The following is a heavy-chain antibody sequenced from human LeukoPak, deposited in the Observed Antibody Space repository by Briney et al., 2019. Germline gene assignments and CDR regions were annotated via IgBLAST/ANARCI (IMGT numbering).Heavy chain of an antibody. CDR1: GFTVSSNY. D-gene: IGHD6-19*01. CDR3: ARAAAVAGYYYYGMDV. V-gene: IGHV3-66*01. CDR2: IYSGGST. J-gene: IGHJ6*02. Sequence: PGGSLRLSCAASGFTVSSNYMSWVRQAPGKGLEWVSVIYSGGSTYYADSVKGRFTISRDNSKNTLYLQMNSLRAEDTAVYYCARAAAVAGYYYYGMDVWGQGTTVTVSS.